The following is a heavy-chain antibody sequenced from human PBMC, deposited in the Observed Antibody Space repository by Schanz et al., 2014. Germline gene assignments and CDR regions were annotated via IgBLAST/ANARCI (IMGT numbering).Heavy chain of an antibody. CDR1: RYTFNTYG. CDR2: IIPILGIA. CDR3: AREVGLYDRGWFDP. D-gene: IGHD3-22*01. V-gene: IGHV1-69*04. Sequence: QGQLVQSGPEVKEPGASVKVSCEASRYTFNTYGLNWVRQAPGQGLEWMGRIIPILGIANYAQNFQGRVTITADKSTSTAYMELSSLRSDDTAVYYCAREVGLYDRGWFDPWGQGTLVTVSS. J-gene: IGHJ5*02.